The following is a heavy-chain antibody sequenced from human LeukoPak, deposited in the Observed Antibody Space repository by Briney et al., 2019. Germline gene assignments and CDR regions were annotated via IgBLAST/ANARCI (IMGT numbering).Heavy chain of an antibody. CDR2: MKEDGSEE. J-gene: IGHJ6*03. D-gene: IGHD2/OR15-2a*01. CDR1: GFTFSNYW. Sequence: GGSLRLSCGASGFTFSNYWMSWVRQAPGKGLEWVANMKEDGSEEYYVDSVKGRFTISRDNAKNSLYLQMNSLSDEDTAVYYCAKDAYGGATFFYYMDVWGKGTTVTVSS. V-gene: IGHV3-7*03. CDR3: AKDAYGGATFFYYMDV.